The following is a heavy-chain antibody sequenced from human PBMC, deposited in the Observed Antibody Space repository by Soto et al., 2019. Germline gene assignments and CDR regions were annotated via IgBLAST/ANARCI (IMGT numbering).Heavy chain of an antibody. Sequence: QVQLVQSGAEVKKPGSSVKVSCKASGGTFSSYAISWVRHAPGQGLEWMGGIIPIFGTANYAQKFQGRVTITADESTSTAYMELSSLRSEDTAVYYCARYTVTTLHYYYGMDVWGQGTTVTVSS. V-gene: IGHV1-69*01. CDR3: ARYTVTTLHYYYGMDV. J-gene: IGHJ6*02. CDR2: IIPIFGTA. D-gene: IGHD4-17*01. CDR1: GGTFSSYA.